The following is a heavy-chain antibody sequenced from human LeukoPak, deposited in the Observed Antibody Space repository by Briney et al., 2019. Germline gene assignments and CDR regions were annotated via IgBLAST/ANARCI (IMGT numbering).Heavy chain of an antibody. Sequence: GSLILSCAASGFTFSSYGMHWVRQAPGKGLEGVAVIWYDGSNKYYADSVKGRFTISRDNSKNTLHLQMNSLRAEDTAVYYCARASGPLMRYYYYGMDVWGQGTTVTVSS. J-gene: IGHJ6*02. CDR3: ARASGPLMRYYYYGMDV. CDR2: IWYDGSNK. V-gene: IGHV3-33*01. CDR1: GFTFSSYG. D-gene: IGHD1-26*01.